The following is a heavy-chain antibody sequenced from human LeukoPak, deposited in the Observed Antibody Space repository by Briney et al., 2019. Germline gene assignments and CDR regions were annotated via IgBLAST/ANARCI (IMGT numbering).Heavy chain of an antibody. Sequence: GASVKVSCKASGYTFTSYYMHWVRQAPGQGLEWMGIINPSGGSTSYAQKFQGRVTMTRDTSTSTVYTELSSLRSEDTAVYYCARDLDGYSGYEYLDYWGQGTLVTVSS. V-gene: IGHV1-46*01. CDR3: ARDLDGYSGYEYLDY. CDR1: GYTFTSYY. CDR2: INPSGGST. D-gene: IGHD5-12*01. J-gene: IGHJ4*02.